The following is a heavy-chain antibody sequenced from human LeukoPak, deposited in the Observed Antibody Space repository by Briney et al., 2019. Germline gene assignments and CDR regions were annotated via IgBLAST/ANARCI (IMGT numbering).Heavy chain of an antibody. CDR3: ARVSSGSYFGYYYYYMDI. D-gene: IGHD1-26*01. V-gene: IGHV3-74*01. CDR2: INSDGSST. Sequence: GGSLRLSCAASGSTFSNYWMHWVRKAPGKGLVWVSRINSDGSSTSYADSVKGRFTISRDNAKNTLYLQMNSLRAEDTAVYYCARVSSGSYFGYYYYYMDIWGKGTTVTVSS. CDR1: GSTFSNYW. J-gene: IGHJ6*03.